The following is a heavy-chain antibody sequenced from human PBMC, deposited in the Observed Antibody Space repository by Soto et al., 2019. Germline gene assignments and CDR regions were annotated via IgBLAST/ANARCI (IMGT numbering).Heavy chain of an antibody. D-gene: IGHD1-26*01. CDR3: AGGGAGSGPFTWELPDH. CDR1: GNTFTYRY. J-gene: IGHJ4*02. V-gene: IGHV1-45*02. CDR2: ITPFSGDV. Sequence: QMQLVQSGAEVKKTGSSVTVSCKALGNTFTYRYLHWVRQAPGQALEWMGWITPFSGDVHYAQKFQERATITRDRSINTAYMQMSSLRSEDTAMYFCAGGGAGSGPFTWELPDHWGQGTLVTVSS.